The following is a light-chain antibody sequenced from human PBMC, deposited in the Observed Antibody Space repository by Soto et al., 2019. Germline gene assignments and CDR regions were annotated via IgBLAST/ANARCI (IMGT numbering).Light chain of an antibody. Sequence: EFVLTQSPGTLSLSPGERTTLSCRASQTVRNNYLAWYQQKPGQAPTLLIYDASNRATGIPDRFSGVGSGTDFTLTISRLEPEDFAVYYCQQYGSSPGTFGQGTKVAIK. CDR3: QQYGSSPGT. CDR2: DAS. V-gene: IGKV3-20*01. J-gene: IGKJ1*01. CDR1: QTVRNNY.